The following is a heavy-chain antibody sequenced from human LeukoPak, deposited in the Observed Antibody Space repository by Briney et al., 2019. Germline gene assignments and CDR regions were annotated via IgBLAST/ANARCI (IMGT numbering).Heavy chain of an antibody. Sequence: PSETLSLTCTVSGGSISSGGYYWSWIRQHPGKGLEWIGYIYYSGSTYYNPSLKSRVTISVDTSKNQFSLKLSSVTAADTAVYCCARHRAYSSSSPFDYWGQGTLVTVSS. D-gene: IGHD6-6*01. CDR1: GGSISSGGYY. J-gene: IGHJ4*02. V-gene: IGHV4-31*03. CDR3: ARHRAYSSSSPFDY. CDR2: IYYSGST.